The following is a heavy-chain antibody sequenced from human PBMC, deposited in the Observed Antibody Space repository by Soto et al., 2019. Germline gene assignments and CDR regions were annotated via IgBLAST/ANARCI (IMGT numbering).Heavy chain of an antibody. D-gene: IGHD6-19*01. Sequence: SETLSLTCAVYGGSFSGYYWSWIRQPPGKGLEWIGEINHSGSTNYNPSIKSRVTISVDTSKNQFSLKLSSVTAADTALYYCARGGRLGYYGMDVWGKGTTVTVSS. CDR2: INHSGST. J-gene: IGHJ6*04. CDR3: ARGGRLGYYGMDV. V-gene: IGHV4-34*01. CDR1: GGSFSGYY.